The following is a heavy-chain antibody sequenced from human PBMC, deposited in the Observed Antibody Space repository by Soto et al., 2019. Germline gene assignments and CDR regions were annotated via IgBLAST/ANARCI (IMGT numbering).Heavy chain of an antibody. J-gene: IGHJ4*02. CDR2: IYYSGST. Sequence: QVQLQESGPGLVKPSETLSLTCTVSGGSISSYYWSWIRQPPGKGLEWIGYIYYSGSTNYNPSLKSRVTISVDTSKNQFSLKLGSVTAADTAVYYCAVLLHDYGDYGLGPFDYWGQGTLVTVSS. V-gene: IGHV4-59*08. D-gene: IGHD4-17*01. CDR1: GGSISSYY. CDR3: AVLLHDYGDYGLGPFDY.